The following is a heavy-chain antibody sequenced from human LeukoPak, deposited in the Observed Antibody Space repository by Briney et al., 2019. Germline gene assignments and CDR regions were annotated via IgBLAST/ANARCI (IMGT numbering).Heavy chain of an antibody. CDR2: ISSSSSYI. J-gene: IGHJ6*03. V-gene: IGHV3-21*01. Sequence: GGSLRLSCAASGFTFSSYSMNWVRQAPGKGLEWVSSISSSSSYIYYADSVKGRFTISRDNAKNSLYLQMNSLRAEDTAVYYCARDRVGGYLKYYYYYYYMDVWGKGTTVTVSS. D-gene: IGHD3-22*01. CDR3: ARDRVGGYLKYYYYYYYMDV. CDR1: GFTFSSYS.